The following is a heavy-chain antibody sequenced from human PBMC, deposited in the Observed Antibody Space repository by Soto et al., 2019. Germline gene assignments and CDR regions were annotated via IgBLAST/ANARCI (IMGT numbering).Heavy chain of an antibody. CDR3: AKLGEYYYDSSGYAFDY. CDR2: ISGSGGST. Sequence: GGSLRLSCAASGFTFSSYAMSWVRQAPGKGLEWVSAISGSGGSTYYADSVKGRFTISRDNSKNTLYLQMNSLRAEDTAVYYCAKLGEYYYDSSGYAFDYWGQGTLVTV. V-gene: IGHV3-23*01. D-gene: IGHD3-22*01. J-gene: IGHJ4*02. CDR1: GFTFSSYA.